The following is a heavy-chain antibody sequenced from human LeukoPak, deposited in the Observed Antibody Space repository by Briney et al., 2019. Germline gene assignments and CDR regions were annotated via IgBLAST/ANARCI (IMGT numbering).Heavy chain of an antibody. CDR3: ARDTYYYGSGIVDAFDI. Sequence: EASVKVSCKASGYTFTGYYMHWVRQAPGQGLEWMGWINPNSGGTNYAQKFQGRVTMTRDMSISTAYMELSRLRSDDTAVYYCARDTYYYGSGIVDAFDIWGQGTMVTVSS. CDR2: INPNSGGT. D-gene: IGHD3-10*01. CDR1: GYTFTGYY. V-gene: IGHV1-2*02. J-gene: IGHJ3*02.